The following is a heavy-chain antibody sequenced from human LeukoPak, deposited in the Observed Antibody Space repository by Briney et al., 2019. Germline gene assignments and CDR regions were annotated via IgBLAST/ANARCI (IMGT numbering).Heavy chain of an antibody. D-gene: IGHD3-3*01. CDR1: GFTFSSYA. CDR2: ISGSGGST. CDR3: AKPLRFLEWLFDY. J-gene: IGHJ4*02. V-gene: IGHV3-23*01. Sequence: GGSLRLSCAASGFTFSSYAMSGVRQAPGKGLEWVSAISGSGGSTYYADSVKGRFTISRDNSKNTLYLQMNSLRAEDTAVYYCAKPLRFLEWLFDYWGQGTLVTVSS.